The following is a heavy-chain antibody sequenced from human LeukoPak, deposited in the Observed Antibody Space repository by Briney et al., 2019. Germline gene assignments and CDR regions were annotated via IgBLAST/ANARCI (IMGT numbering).Heavy chain of an antibody. J-gene: IGHJ3*02. Sequence: GRSLRLSCAASGFTFDDYAMHWVRQAPGKGLEWVSGISWNSGSIGYADSVKGRFTISRDNAKNSLYLQMNSLRAEDTALYYCAKGYGLGSTTQGAFDIWGQGTMVTVSS. CDR2: ISWNSGSI. V-gene: IGHV3-9*01. CDR1: GFTFDDYA. D-gene: IGHD4-17*01. CDR3: AKGYGLGSTTQGAFDI.